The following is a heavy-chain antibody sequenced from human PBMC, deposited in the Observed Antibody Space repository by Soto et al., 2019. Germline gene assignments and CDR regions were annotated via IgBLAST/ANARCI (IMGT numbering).Heavy chain of an antibody. D-gene: IGHD7-27*01. CDR2: IYYGGST. Sequence: PSETLCVTCTVSGDSISTDGGIWIRQSPGKGLEWIGFIYYGGSTNYNPSLKSRVTISVDTPKNQFSLKLSSVTAADTAVYYCAKNWNWGSLVHWGQGTLVTVSS. CDR3: AKNWNWGSLVH. V-gene: IGHV4-59*08. CDR1: GDSISTDG. J-gene: IGHJ4*02.